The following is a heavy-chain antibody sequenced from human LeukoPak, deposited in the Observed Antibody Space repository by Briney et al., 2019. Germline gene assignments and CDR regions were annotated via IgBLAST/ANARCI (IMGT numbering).Heavy chain of an antibody. CDR1: GXSISSYY. V-gene: IGHV4-4*07. D-gene: IGHD3-22*01. CDR3: ARVSLEGYYDSSGYSHFDY. Sequence: SETLSLTCTVPGXSISSYYWSWIRQPAGKGLEWIGRIYTSGSTNYNPSLKSRVTMSVDTSKNQFSLKLSSVTAADTAVYYCARVSLEGYYDSSGYSHFDYWGQGTLVTVSS. CDR2: IYTSGST. J-gene: IGHJ4*02.